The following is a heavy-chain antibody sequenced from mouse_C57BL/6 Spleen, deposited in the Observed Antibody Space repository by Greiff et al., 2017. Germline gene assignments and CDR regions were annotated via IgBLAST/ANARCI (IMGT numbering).Heavy chain of an antibody. D-gene: IGHD3-3*01. Sequence: QVQLQQPGAELVRPGSSVKLSCKASGYTFTSYWMAWVKQRPGQGLEWIGNIYPSDSETHYNQKFKDKATLTVDKSSSTAYMQLSSLTSEDSAVYYCAREGSWYFDDWGKGTTLTVSS. J-gene: IGHJ2*01. V-gene: IGHV1-61*01. CDR2: IYPSDSET. CDR1: GYTFTSYW. CDR3: AREGSWYFDD.